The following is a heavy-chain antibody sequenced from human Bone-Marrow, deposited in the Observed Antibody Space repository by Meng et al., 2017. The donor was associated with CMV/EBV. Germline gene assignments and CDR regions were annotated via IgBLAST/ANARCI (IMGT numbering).Heavy chain of an antibody. J-gene: IGHJ3*02. Sequence: SETLSLTCAVYGGSFSGYYWSWIRQPPGKGLEWIGEINHSGSTNYNPSLKSRVTISVDTSKNQFSLKLSSVTAADTAVYYCARGADYYDSPHDAFDIWGQGPMVTVSS. CDR3: ARGADYYDSPHDAFDI. D-gene: IGHD3-22*01. CDR2: INHSGST. CDR1: GGSFSGYY. V-gene: IGHV4-34*01.